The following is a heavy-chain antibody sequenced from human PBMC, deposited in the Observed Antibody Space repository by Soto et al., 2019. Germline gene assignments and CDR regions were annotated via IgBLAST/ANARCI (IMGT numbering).Heavy chain of an antibody. Sequence: QVQLQESGPGLVKPSGTLSLTCAVSGGSISSSNWWSWVRQPPGKGLEWIGEIYHSGSTNYNPSLKGRVTISEEKSKNQFSMKRSSVTAADTAVYYCAGDCSSSWSWGWFAPWGQGTLFTVSS. CDR2: IYHSGST. J-gene: IGHJ5*02. CDR1: GGSISSSNW. V-gene: IGHV4-4*02. D-gene: IGHD6-13*01. CDR3: AGDCSSSWSWGWFAP.